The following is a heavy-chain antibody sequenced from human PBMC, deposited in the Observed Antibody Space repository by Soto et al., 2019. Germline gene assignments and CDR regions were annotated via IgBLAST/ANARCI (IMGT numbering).Heavy chain of an antibody. Sequence: EVQLVESGGDLVQPGGSLKVSCAASGFTFSGSAIHWVRQASGKGLEWVGRIRSKVNTYATAYAASVKGRFSISRDDSKNTAYLEMNSLKTEDTAGYYCTRFSMDSSSGWFDPWGQGTLVAVSS. V-gene: IGHV3-73*02. CDR2: IRSKVNTYAT. CDR1: GFTFSGSA. D-gene: IGHD6-6*01. J-gene: IGHJ5*02. CDR3: TRFSMDSSSGWFDP.